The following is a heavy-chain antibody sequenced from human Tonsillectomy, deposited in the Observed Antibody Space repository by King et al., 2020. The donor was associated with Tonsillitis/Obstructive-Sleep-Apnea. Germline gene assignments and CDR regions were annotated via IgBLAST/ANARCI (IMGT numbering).Heavy chain of an antibody. CDR1: GGSISSTSYY. V-gene: IGHV4-61*01. CDR2: IFYSGST. CDR3: ARVPTNWDKYYYYLDV. D-gene: IGHD1/OR15-1a*01. Sequence: HVQLQESGPGLVQPSETLSLTCTVSGGSISSTSYYWSWIRQPPGKGLEWIGYIFYSGSTNYNPSLKSRVSLSVDTSKSQFSLNLISVTAADTAVYYCARVPTNWDKYYYYLDVWGEGTMVTVSS. J-gene: IGHJ6*03.